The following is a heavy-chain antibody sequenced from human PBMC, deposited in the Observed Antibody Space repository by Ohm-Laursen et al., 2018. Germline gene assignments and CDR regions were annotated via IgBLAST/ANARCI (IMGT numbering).Heavy chain of an antibody. Sequence: TLSLTWTVSGGAISSYYWSWIRQPAGKGLEWIGRIYTSGSTNYNPSLESRVTISADTSKNQFSLRLTSVTAADTAVYYCARQDSGDYYFDYWGQGTLVTVSS. CDR3: ARQDSGDYYFDY. CDR2: IYTSGST. J-gene: IGHJ4*02. V-gene: IGHV4-4*07. CDR1: GGAISSYY. D-gene: IGHD4-17*01.